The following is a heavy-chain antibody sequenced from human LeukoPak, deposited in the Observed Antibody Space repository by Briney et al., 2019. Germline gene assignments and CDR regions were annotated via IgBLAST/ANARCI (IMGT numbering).Heavy chain of an antibody. Sequence: GGSLRLSCAASGFTFSSYSMNWLRQAPGKGLEWVSSISSSSSYIYYADSVKGRFTISRDNAKNSLYLQMNSLRAEDTAVYYCARGWGTMVRSQGGMDVWGQGTTVTVSS. V-gene: IGHV3-21*01. CDR1: GFTFSSYS. CDR2: ISSSSSYI. D-gene: IGHD3-10*01. CDR3: ARGWGTMVRSQGGMDV. J-gene: IGHJ6*02.